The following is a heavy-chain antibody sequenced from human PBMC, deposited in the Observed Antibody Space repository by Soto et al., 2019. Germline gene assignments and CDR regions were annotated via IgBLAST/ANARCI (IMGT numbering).Heavy chain of an antibody. CDR3: TRFFGSGFDY. Sequence: EVQLVESGGGLVQPGGSLRLSCVASGFTFSTDSMNWVRQAPGKGLEWVAHISTSGATRYYADSVKGRFTISRDKAKTSLYLQLASLRHEHTAVYYCTRFFGSGFDYWAQGTLVTFSS. D-gene: IGHD6-19*01. V-gene: IGHV3-48*02. CDR1: GFTFSTDS. J-gene: IGHJ4*02. CDR2: ISTSGATR.